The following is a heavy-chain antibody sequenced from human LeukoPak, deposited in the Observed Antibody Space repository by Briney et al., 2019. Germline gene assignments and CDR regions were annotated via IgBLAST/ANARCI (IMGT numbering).Heavy chain of an antibody. CDR2: ITSSGDII. D-gene: IGHD1-26*01. Sequence: GGSLRLSCVGSGFTFSNYEMNWVRQAPGKGLDWVSYITSSGDIIYYADSVKGRFTISRDNAKNSVYLQMNSLRAEDTAVYYCAKDPTFGSLGGFDYWGQGTLVTVSS. V-gene: IGHV3-48*03. J-gene: IGHJ4*02. CDR1: GFTFSNYE. CDR3: AKDPTFGSLGGFDY.